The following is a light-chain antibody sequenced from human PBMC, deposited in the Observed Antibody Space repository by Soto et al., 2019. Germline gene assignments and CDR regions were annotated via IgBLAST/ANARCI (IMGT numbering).Light chain of an antibody. CDR3: QVRDSTNDHVV. J-gene: IGLJ2*01. CDR1: NIGRKS. CDR2: YDS. Sequence: SYELTQPPSVSVAPGKTASILCEGNNIGRKSINWYQQKPGQAPVLVIYYDSDRPSGIPERFSGSNSGNTATLTISRVEAGDEADYYCQVRDSTNDHVVFGGGTKVTVL. V-gene: IGLV3-21*04.